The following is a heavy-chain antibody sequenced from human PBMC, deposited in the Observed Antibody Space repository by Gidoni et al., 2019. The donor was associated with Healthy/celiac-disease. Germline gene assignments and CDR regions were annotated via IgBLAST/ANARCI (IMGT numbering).Heavy chain of an antibody. J-gene: IGHJ4*02. V-gene: IGHV4-31*03. CDR2: IYDSGST. CDR1: GGSISSGGYY. D-gene: IGHD3-22*01. CDR3: ARYYDSSGAMDY. Sequence: QVQLQESGPGLVKPSQTLSLTCTVSGGSISSGGYYWSWIRQHPGKGLEWIGYIYDSGSTYYNPSLKSRVTMSVDTSKNQFSLKLSSVTAADTAVYYCARYYDSSGAMDYWGQGTLVTVSS.